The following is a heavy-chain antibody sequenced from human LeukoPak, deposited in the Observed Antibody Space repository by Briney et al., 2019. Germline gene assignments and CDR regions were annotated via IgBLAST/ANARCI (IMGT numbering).Heavy chain of an antibody. V-gene: IGHV3-66*01. CDR2: IYSGGST. CDR1: EFSVGSNY. CDR3: ASWDPQLGDAFDI. D-gene: IGHD3-16*01. Sequence: GGSLRLSCAASEFSVGSNYMTWVRQAPGKGLEWVSLIYSGGSTYYADSVKGRFTISRDNSKNTLYLQMNSLRPEDTAVYYCASWDPQLGDAFDIWGQGTMVTVSS. J-gene: IGHJ3*02.